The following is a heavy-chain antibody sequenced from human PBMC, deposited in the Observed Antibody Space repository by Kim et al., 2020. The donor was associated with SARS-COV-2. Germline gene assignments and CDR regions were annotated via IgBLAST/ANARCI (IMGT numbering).Heavy chain of an antibody. CDR3: ARGSGEQQQLDY. D-gene: IGHD6-13*01. CDR1: GFTFSSYG. Sequence: GGSLRLSCAASGFTFSSYGMHWVRQAPGKGLEWVAVIWYDGSNKYYADSVKGRFTISRDNSKNTLYLQMNSLRAEDTAVYYCARGSGEQQQLDYWGQGTLVTVSS. CDR2: IWYDGSNK. J-gene: IGHJ4*02. V-gene: IGHV3-33*01.